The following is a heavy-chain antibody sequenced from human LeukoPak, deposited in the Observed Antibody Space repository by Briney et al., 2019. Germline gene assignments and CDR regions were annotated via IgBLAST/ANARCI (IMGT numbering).Heavy chain of an antibody. Sequence: PGVSLRLSCSASGFTFSSHPMHWVRQAPGKGLEYVSAIIGNGGDTYYTDSVKGRFTMSRDNSKNTLYLQMSSLRVEDTAVYYCAKGYCSGGSCYRYFDYWGQGTLVTVSS. CDR2: IIGNGGDT. D-gene: IGHD2-15*01. CDR1: GFTFSSHP. J-gene: IGHJ4*02. CDR3: AKGYCSGGSCYRYFDY. V-gene: IGHV3-64D*06.